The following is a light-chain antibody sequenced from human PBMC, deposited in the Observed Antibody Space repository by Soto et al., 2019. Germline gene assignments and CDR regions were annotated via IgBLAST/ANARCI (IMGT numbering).Light chain of an antibody. CDR1: QSVSSY. CDR3: QQRTNRPPIT. CDR2: DTS. V-gene: IGKV3-11*01. Sequence: EIVLTQSPATLSLSPGERATLSCRASQSVSSYLAWYQQKPGQAPRLLIFDTSNRATGIPARFSGSGSGTDFTLTISGLEPEDFAVYYCQQRTNRPPITFGQGTRLENK. J-gene: IGKJ5*01.